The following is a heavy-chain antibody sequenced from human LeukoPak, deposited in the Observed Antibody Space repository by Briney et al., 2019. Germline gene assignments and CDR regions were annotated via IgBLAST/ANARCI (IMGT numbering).Heavy chain of an antibody. V-gene: IGHV4-61*02. D-gene: IGHD5-24*01. CDR3: AREHRDDYNCNDY. CDR2: INTSGSS. CDR1: GGSISSDNYY. Sequence: PSETLSLTCTVSGGSISSDNYYWSWNRQPAGKGLEWIGRINTSGSSTYNPSLKSRVTLSVDTSKNQFSLQLSSVTAADTAVYYCAREHRDDYNCNDYWGQGTRVTVSS. J-gene: IGHJ4*02.